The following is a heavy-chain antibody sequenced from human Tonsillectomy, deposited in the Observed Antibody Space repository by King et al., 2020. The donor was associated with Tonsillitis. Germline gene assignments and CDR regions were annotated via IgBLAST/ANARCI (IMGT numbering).Heavy chain of an antibody. Sequence: VTLKESGPALVKPPQTLTLTCTFSGFSLSTSAMRVSWIRQPPGKSLEWLARIDWDDDKFYRTSLRTRLTISKDTSKNPVVLTMTNMDPVDTATYYCARTNYSPYYFDDWGQGTLVTVSS. D-gene: IGHD4-11*01. J-gene: IGHJ4*02. V-gene: IGHV2-70*04. CDR3: ARTNYSPYYFDD. CDR1: GFSLSTSAMR. CDR2: IDWDDDK.